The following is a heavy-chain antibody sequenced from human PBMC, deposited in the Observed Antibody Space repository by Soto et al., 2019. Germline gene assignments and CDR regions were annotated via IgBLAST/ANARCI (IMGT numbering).Heavy chain of an antibody. Sequence: SETLSLTCTVSVGSISSSSYYWGWIRQPPGKGLEWIGSIYYSGSTYYNPSLKSRVTISVDTSKNQFSLKLSSVTAADTAVYYCARFNYYDSSGYYWGQGTLVTVSS. CDR1: VGSISSSSYY. V-gene: IGHV4-39*01. CDR2: IYYSGST. CDR3: ARFNYYDSSGYY. J-gene: IGHJ4*02. D-gene: IGHD3-22*01.